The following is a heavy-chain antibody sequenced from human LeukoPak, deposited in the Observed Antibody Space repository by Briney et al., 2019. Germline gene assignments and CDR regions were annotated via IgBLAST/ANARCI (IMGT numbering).Heavy chain of an antibody. J-gene: IGHJ5*02. CDR2: IIPIFGTA. CDR1: GGTFSSYA. Sequence: GASVKVSCKASGGTFSSYAISWVRQAPGQGLEWMGGIIPIFGTANYAQKFQGRVTITTDESTSTAYMELSSLRSEDTAVYYCASLRRYSGVNNWFDPWGQGTLVTVSS. V-gene: IGHV1-69*05. CDR3: ASLRRYSGVNNWFDP. D-gene: IGHD1-26*01.